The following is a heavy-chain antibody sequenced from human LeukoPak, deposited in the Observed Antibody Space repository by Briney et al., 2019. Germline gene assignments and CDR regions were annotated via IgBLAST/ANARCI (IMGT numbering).Heavy chain of an antibody. CDR1: GGSIFSYY. J-gene: IGHJ4*02. CDR2: IYYSGSS. CDR3: ARLYYDDMYYFDY. D-gene: IGHD3-22*01. V-gene: IGHV4-59*08. Sequence: SETLSLTCTVSGGSIFSYYWSWIRQPPGKGLEWIGYIYYSGSSYYIPSLQSRVTMSVDTSKNQFSLKLTSVTAADTAVYYCARLYYDDMYYFDYWGQGTLVTVSS.